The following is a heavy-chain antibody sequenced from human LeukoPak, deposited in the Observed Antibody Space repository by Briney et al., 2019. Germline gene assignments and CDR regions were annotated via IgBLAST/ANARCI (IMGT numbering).Heavy chain of an antibody. CDR1: GFTFSSYP. CDR3: ARDEGYCSGTICYTDIDY. D-gene: IGHD2-2*01. Sequence: GRSPRLSCAASGFTFSSYPMHWVRQAPVKGLEWVALISYDGGNKYYADSVKGRFTISRDNSKNTLYLQMNSLRAEDTAVYYCARDEGYCSGTICYTDIDYWGQGTLVTVSA. J-gene: IGHJ4*02. CDR2: ISYDGGNK. V-gene: IGHV3-30-3*01.